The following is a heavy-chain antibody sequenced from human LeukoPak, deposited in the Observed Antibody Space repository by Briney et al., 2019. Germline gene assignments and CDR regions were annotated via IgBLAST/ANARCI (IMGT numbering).Heavy chain of an antibody. V-gene: IGHV3-74*01. CDR2: INSDGSST. D-gene: IGHD3-10*01. Sequence: GGSLRLSCAASGFTFSSYWMYWVRQAPGKGLVWVSRINSDGSSTKYADSVKGRFTISRDNAKKTLYLQMNSLRAEDTAVYYCAGRYYYGSGSYNYWGQGTLVTVSS. CDR1: GFTFSSYW. CDR3: AGRYYYGSGSYNY. J-gene: IGHJ4*02.